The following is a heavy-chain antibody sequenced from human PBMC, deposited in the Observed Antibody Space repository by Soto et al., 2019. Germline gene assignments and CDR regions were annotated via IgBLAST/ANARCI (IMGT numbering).Heavy chain of an antibody. CDR2: ISAYNGDT. CDR1: GYTFTSYG. J-gene: IGHJ6*02. Sequence: QVQLVQSGPEVKKPGASVQVSCKASGYTFTSYGFSWVRQAPGQGLEWMGWISAYNGDTNYTQKFQARVTMTTDTSTSTAYLDLRRLRSDDTAVYYCARSSGTYPPSRYYCGLDVWGQGTTVTVSS. D-gene: IGHD1-26*01. CDR3: ARSSGTYPPSRYYCGLDV. V-gene: IGHV1-18*01.